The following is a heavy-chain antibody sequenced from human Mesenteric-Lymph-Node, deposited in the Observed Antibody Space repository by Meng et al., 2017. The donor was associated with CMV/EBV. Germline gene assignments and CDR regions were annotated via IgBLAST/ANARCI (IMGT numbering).Heavy chain of an antibody. J-gene: IGHJ4*03. CDR2: IDPSDSYI. D-gene: IGHD2-2*01. CDR1: GYRFTSYW. V-gene: IGHV5-10-1*01. CDR3: ARMGSSTSYFDY. Sequence: SCNGSGYRFTSYWIRWVRQMPGKGLEWMGRIDPSDSYINYSPSFQGHVTISADKSTSTAYLQWSNLKASDTAMYYCARMGSSTSYFDYWGQGTLVTVSS.